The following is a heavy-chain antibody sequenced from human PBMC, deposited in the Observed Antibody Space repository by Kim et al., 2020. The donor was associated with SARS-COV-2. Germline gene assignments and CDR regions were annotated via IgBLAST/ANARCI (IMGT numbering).Heavy chain of an antibody. Sequence: ASVKVSCKASGYTFTSYGISWVRHAPGQGLEWMGWISAYNGNTNYAQKLQGRVTMTTDTSTSTAYMELRSLRSDDTAVYYCARQRIIHYDILTGFFDYWGQGTLVTVSS. CDR2: ISAYNGNT. J-gene: IGHJ4*02. CDR3: ARQRIIHYDILTGFFDY. D-gene: IGHD3-9*01. CDR1: GYTFTSYG. V-gene: IGHV1-18*01.